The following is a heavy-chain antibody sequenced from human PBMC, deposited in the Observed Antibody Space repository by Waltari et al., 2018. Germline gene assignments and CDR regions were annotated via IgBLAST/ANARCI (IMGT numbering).Heavy chain of an antibody. D-gene: IGHD3-3*01. V-gene: IGHV1-2*02. CDR1: GYIFTGYY. J-gene: IGHJ4*02. Sequence: QVQLVQSGAEVKKPGASVKVSCKASGYIFTGYYMHWVRQAPGQGFEWMGWINPNSGGTNYAQRFQGRVTMTRDTSISTVYMELSSLRSDDTAVYYCARCLAGLRFLQWLHFDSWGQGTLVTVSS. CDR2: INPNSGGT. CDR3: ARCLAGLRFLQWLHFDS.